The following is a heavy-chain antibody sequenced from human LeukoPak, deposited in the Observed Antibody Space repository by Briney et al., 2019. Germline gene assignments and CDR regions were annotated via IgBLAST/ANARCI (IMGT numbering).Heavy chain of an antibody. Sequence: ASVKVSCKASGYTFTGYYMHWVRQAPGQGLEWMGWINPNSGGTNYAQKFQGRVTMTRDTSISTAYMELSRLRSDDTAVYYCARVGSHVHYYYYMDVWGKGTTVTVSS. V-gene: IGHV1-2*02. CDR2: INPNSGGT. CDR1: GYTFTGYY. CDR3: ARVGSHVHYYYYMDV. D-gene: IGHD6-13*01. J-gene: IGHJ6*03.